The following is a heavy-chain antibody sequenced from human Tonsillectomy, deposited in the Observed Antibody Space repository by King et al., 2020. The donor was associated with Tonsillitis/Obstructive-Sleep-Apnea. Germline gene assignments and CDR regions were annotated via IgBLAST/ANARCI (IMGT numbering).Heavy chain of an antibody. CDR3: ARRPGQWRGLHYFDY. J-gene: IGHJ4*02. D-gene: IGHD2-21*01. V-gene: IGHV4-59*08. Sequence: VQLQESGPGLVKPSETLSLTCSVSGVSISSYHWSWIRQPPGKGLEWIAYIYYSGSTNYNPSLKSRVTISVETSKNQFSLKLSSLTAADTAVHYCARRPGQWRGLHYFDYWGQGTLVTVSS. CDR1: GVSISSYH. CDR2: IYYSGST.